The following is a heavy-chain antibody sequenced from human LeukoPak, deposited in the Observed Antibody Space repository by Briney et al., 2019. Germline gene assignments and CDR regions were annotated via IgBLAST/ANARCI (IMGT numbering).Heavy chain of an antibody. CDR3: AKEVRAHKYYYGSGSYYKGLFDY. CDR2: ISGSGGST. V-gene: IGHV3-23*01. D-gene: IGHD3-10*01. J-gene: IGHJ4*02. Sequence: GGSLRLSCAASGFTFSSYGMSWVRQAPGKGLEWVSAISGSGGSTYYADSVKGRFTISRDNSKNTLYLQMNSLRAEDTAVYYCAKEVRAHKYYYGSGSYYKGLFDYWGQGTLVTVSS. CDR1: GFTFSSYG.